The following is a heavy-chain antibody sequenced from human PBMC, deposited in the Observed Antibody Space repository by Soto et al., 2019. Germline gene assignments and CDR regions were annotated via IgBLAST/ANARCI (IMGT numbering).Heavy chain of an antibody. J-gene: IGHJ6*02. CDR2: INPNSGGT. CDR3: ARGSVRGILTGYNYYYYGMDV. CDR1: GYTFTGYY. V-gene: IGHV1-2*04. D-gene: IGHD3-9*01. Sequence: ASVTVSCKASGYTFTGYYVHWVRQAPGQGLEWMGWINPNSGGTNYAQKFQGWVTMTRDTSIGTAYMELSRLRSDDTAVYYCARGSVRGILTGYNYYYYGMDVWGQGTTVTVSS.